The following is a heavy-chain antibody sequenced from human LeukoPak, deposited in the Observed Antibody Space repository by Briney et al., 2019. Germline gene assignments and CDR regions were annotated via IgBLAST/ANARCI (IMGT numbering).Heavy chain of an antibody. J-gene: IGHJ4*02. Sequence: GGSLRLSCAASGFTFSRYWMHWVRQAPGRGLVWVSLIKNDGSSTTYADSVKGRFTISRDNAKNTLFLQMNSLRADDTAIYYCASALGGQGGHWGQGTLVTVSS. CDR1: GFTFSRYW. CDR3: ASALGGQGGH. CDR2: IKNDGSST. V-gene: IGHV3-74*03. D-gene: IGHD1-26*01.